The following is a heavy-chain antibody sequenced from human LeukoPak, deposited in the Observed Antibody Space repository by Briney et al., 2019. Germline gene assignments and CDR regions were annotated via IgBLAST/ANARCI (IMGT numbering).Heavy chain of an antibody. CDR1: GYTFTGYY. J-gene: IGHJ5*02. CDR3: ARDIVVVPAAILKWFDP. V-gene: IGHV1-2*02. D-gene: IGHD2-2*02. Sequence: GASVKVSCKASGYTFTGYYMHWVRQAPGQGLEWMGWINPNSGGTNYAQKFQGRVTMTRDTSISTAYMELSRLRSDDTAVYYCARDIVVVPAAILKWFDPWGQGTLVTVSS. CDR2: INPNSGGT.